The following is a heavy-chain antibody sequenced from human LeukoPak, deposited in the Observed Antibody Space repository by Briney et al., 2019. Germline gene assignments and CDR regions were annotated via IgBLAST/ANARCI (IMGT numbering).Heavy chain of an antibody. CDR3: ARGNFYDNKGYSPELRY. V-gene: IGHV1-46*01. CDR2: INPSDGGT. D-gene: IGHD3-10*01. Sequence: ASVEVSCKASGYTFTNYYIHWVRQAPGQGLEWMGIINPSDGGTTYAQNFQGRVTVTRDTSISTAYMELSRLTSDDTAVYYCARGNFYDNKGYSPELRYWGQGTLVTVSS. J-gene: IGHJ4*02. CDR1: GYTFTNYY.